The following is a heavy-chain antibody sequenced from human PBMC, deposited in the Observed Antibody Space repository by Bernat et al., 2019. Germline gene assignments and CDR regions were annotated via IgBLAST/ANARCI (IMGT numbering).Heavy chain of an antibody. V-gene: IGHV1-69*04. J-gene: IGHJ5*02. CDR1: GGTFSSYA. D-gene: IGHD6-6*01. Sequence: QVQLVQSGAEVKKPGSSVKVSCKASGGTFSSYAISWVRQAPGQGLEWMGRIIPILGIANYAQKFQGRVTSTADKSTSTAYMELSSLRSEETAGYYCARSSSSSSGWFDPWGQGTLVTVSS. CDR2: IIPILGIA. CDR3: ARSSSSSSGWFDP.